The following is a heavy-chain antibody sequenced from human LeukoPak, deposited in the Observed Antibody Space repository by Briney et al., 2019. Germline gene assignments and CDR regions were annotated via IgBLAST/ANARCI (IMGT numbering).Heavy chain of an antibody. CDR3: ARSVYYYDSSGYWVY. V-gene: IGHV1-2*02. J-gene: IGHJ4*02. D-gene: IGHD3-22*01. CDR1: GYTFTGYY. Sequence: GASVKVSCKASGYTFTGYYMHWVRQAPGQGLEWMGWINPNSGGTNYAQKFQGRVTMTRDTSISTAYMELGRLRSDDTAVYYCARSVYYYDSSGYWVYWGQGTLVTVSS. CDR2: INPNSGGT.